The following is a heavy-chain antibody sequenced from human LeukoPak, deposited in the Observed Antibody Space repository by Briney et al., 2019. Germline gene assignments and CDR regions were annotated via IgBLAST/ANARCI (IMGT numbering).Heavy chain of an antibody. CDR1: GFTFSTYA. V-gene: IGHV3-23*01. CDR3: AKGYSSTWKGYFDP. Sequence: GGSLRLSCAASGFTFSTYAMSWVRQAPGKGLEWVSAIGGSGGGTYYADSVKGRFTISRDNSKNTLFLRMNSLRADDTAVYYCAKGYSSTWKGYFDPWGQGTLVTVSS. CDR2: IGGSGGGT. D-gene: IGHD6-13*01. J-gene: IGHJ5*02.